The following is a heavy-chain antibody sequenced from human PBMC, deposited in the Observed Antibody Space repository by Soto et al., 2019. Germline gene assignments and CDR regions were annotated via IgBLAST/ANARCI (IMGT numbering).Heavy chain of an antibody. CDR1: GYTFTGYY. CDR2: INPNSGGT. CDR3: ARGEYYDILTGYYNNAFDI. J-gene: IGHJ3*02. Sequence: ASVKVSCKASGYTFTGYYMHWVRQAPGQGLEWMGWINPNSGGTNYAQKFQGWVTMTRDTSISTAYMELSRLRSDDTAVYYCARGEYYDILTGYYNNAFDIWGQGTMVTVSS. V-gene: IGHV1-2*04. D-gene: IGHD3-9*01.